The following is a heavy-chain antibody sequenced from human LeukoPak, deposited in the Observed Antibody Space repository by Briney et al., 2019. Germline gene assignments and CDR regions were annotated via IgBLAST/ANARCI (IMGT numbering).Heavy chain of an antibody. CDR2: ISGSGGST. CDR3: AKDLGEWELHGSDY. Sequence: GGSLRLSCAASGFTFSSYAMSWVRQAPGKGLEWVSAISGSGGSTYYADSVKGRFTISRDNSKNTLYLQMNSLRAEDTAVYYCAKDLGEWELHGSDYWGQGTLVTVSS. D-gene: IGHD1-26*01. J-gene: IGHJ4*02. V-gene: IGHV3-23*01. CDR1: GFTFSSYA.